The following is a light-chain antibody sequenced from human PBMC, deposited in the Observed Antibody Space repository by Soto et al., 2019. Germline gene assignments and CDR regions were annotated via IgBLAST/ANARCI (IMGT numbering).Light chain of an antibody. CDR3: AAWDDRLNGRL. CDR1: SSNIGSNT. Sequence: QSVLAQPPSASGTPGQRVTISCSGSSSNIGSNTVNWYQQVPGTAPKLLIHSNDRRPSGVPDRFSGSKSGASASLAISGLQSEDEADYYCAAWDDRLNGRLFGGGTKLTVL. CDR2: SND. J-gene: IGLJ3*02. V-gene: IGLV1-44*01.